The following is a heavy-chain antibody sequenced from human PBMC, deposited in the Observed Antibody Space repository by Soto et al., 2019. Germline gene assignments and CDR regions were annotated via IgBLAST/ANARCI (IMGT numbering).Heavy chain of an antibody. D-gene: IGHD3-9*01. V-gene: IGHV3-23*01. CDR2: ISGTGGTT. CDR3: ARAPMERYFDWYFDH. Sequence: EVQLLESGGGLVQPGGSLRLSCVGSGFTFRSHALTWVRQSPGKGLEWVAGISGTGGTTYYGDSMRGRFTISRDNSKETLNLQMDSLRPEDTAIYFCARAPMERYFDWYFDHWGHGILVIVTS. J-gene: IGHJ4*01. CDR1: GFTFRSHA.